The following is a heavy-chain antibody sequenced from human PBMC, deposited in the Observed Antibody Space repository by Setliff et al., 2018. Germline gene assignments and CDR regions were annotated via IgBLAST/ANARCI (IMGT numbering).Heavy chain of an antibody. D-gene: IGHD2-15*01. J-gene: IGHJ4*02. Sequence: GESLKISCKGSGYTFTNYWIAWVRQMPGKGLEYMGIIYPADSDTTYSPSFQGQVTIPSDKSINTAYLKWSSLKASDTAIYYCARHRGGNAGYYFDYWGQGTLVTVSS. CDR3: ARHRGGNAGYYFDY. CDR1: GYTFTNYW. V-gene: IGHV5-51*01. CDR2: IYPADSDT.